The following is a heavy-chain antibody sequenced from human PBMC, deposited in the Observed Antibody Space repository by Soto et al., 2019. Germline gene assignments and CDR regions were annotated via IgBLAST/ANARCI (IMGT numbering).Heavy chain of an antibody. CDR3: GRDRYGSGSLFDS. J-gene: IGHJ4*02. D-gene: IGHD3-10*01. CDR2: ISGTGSI. Sequence: SLSLSCAASGVIFNSYIMTWVLQAPGKGLEWLSYISGTGSIYYADSVKGRFTISRDNAKQSLYLQMNSLRDEDTAVYYCGRDRYGSGSLFDSWGQGPLVTVSS. CDR1: GVIFNSYI. V-gene: IGHV3-48*02.